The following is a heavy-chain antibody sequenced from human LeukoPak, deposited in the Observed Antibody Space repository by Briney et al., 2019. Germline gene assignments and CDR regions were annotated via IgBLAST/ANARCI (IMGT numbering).Heavy chain of an antibody. J-gene: IGHJ4*02. CDR3: ARVRDPPRRGYYFDY. Sequence: PSETLSLTCTVSGGSISGDYWSWVRQPPGKGVGWVGYIYYTATTNYHPSLKSRVTISIYTSKHHSSLKVGSVTAADTAVYYCARVRDPPRRGYYFDYWGQGTLVTVSS. CDR1: GGSISGDY. CDR2: IYYTATT. V-gene: IGHV4-59*01.